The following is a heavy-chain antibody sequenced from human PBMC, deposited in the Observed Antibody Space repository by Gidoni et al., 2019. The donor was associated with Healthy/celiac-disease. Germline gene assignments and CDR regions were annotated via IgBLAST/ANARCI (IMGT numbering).Heavy chain of an antibody. CDR1: GGSISSGGYY. V-gene: IGHV4-31*03. J-gene: IGHJ6*02. CDR2: IYYSGST. Sequence: QVQLQESGPGLVKPSQTLSLTCTVSGGSISSGGYYWIWIRQHPGKGLEWIGYIYYSGSTYYNPSLKSRVTISVDTSKNQFSLKLSSVTAADTAVYYCAREVDTAMGPYGMDVWGQGTTVTVSS. D-gene: IGHD5-18*01. CDR3: AREVDTAMGPYGMDV.